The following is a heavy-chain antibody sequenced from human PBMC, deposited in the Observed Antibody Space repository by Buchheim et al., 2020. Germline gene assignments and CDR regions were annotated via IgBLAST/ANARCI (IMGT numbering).Heavy chain of an antibody. Sequence: QVQLQESGPGLVKPSQTLSLTCTVSGGSISSGGYFWGWIRQHPGKGLEWIGPIDYSGSTYYNPSLKSRVTISADTSKNQFSLKLGSVTAADTAVYYCARYIFGVIGSSHFDYWGQGSL. CDR2: IDYSGST. CDR3: ARYIFGVIGSSHFDY. J-gene: IGHJ4*02. CDR1: GGSISSGGYF. V-gene: IGHV4-31*03. D-gene: IGHD3-3*01.